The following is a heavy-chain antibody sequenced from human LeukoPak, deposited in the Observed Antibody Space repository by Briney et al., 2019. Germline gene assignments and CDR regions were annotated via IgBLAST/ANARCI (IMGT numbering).Heavy chain of an antibody. CDR3: AAAAGPAVDP. D-gene: IGHD6-13*01. J-gene: IGHJ5*02. CDR1: GGSISSGSYY. CDR2: IYTSGST. V-gene: IGHV4-61*02. Sequence: PPETLSLTCTVSGGSISSGSYYWSWIRQPAGKGLEWIGRIYTSGSTNYNPSLKSRVTISVDTSKNQFSLKLSSVTAADTAVYYCAAAAGPAVDPWGQGTLVTVSS.